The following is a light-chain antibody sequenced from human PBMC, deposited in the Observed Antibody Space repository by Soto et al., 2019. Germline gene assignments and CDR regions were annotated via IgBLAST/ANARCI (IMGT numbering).Light chain of an antibody. CDR1: QSLLHSNGYNY. J-gene: IGKJ1*01. Sequence: DVVMTQSPLSLPVTPGEPASISCRSSQSLLHSNGYNYLDWYLQKPGQSPQLLIYLGFNRASGAPDRFNGSGSGTDFTLKINRVEAEDVGVYYCMQALQTPLTFGQGTKVDIQ. CDR2: LGF. V-gene: IGKV2-28*01. CDR3: MQALQTPLT.